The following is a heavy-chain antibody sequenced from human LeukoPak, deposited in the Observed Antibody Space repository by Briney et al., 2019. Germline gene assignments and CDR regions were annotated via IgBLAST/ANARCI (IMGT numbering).Heavy chain of an antibody. D-gene: IGHD6-19*01. Sequence: PGGSLRLSCAASGFTFSSYWMHWVRRAPGKGLEWVSGINWNGGSTGYADSVKGRFTISRDNAKNSLYLQMNSLRAEDTALYYCARYLGAVAGPCDYWGQGTLVTVSS. CDR2: INWNGGST. CDR1: GFTFSSYW. V-gene: IGHV3-20*04. J-gene: IGHJ4*02. CDR3: ARYLGAVAGPCDY.